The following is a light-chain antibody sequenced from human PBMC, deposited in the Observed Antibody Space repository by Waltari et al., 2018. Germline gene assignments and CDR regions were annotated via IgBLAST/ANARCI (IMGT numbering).Light chain of an antibody. CDR3: QKYVSLPAT. J-gene: IGKJ1*01. Sequence: EIVLTQSPGTLPLSPGARATLSCRASQSVIRSLALYQQKPGQAPRLLIYDASSRATGIPDRFSGSVSGTDFSLTISRLEPEDFAVYYCQKYVSLPATFGQGTKVEIK. CDR2: DAS. CDR1: QSVIRS. V-gene: IGKV3-20*01.